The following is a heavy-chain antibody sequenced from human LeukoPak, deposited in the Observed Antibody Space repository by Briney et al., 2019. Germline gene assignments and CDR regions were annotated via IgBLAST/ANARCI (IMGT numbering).Heavy chain of an antibody. CDR2: IREERGQE. J-gene: IGHJ5*02. CDR3: ASLDTAKQPLANH. CDR1: GLTVSNHW. Sequence: GGSLRLSCVVSGLTVSNHWMSWVRQAPGKGLEWVANIREERGQEYYVDSVKGRFTISKNSAKNSLYLQMNTLRVEDTAMYYCASLDTAKQPLANHWGQGTLVTVSP. D-gene: IGHD5-18*01. V-gene: IGHV3-7*03.